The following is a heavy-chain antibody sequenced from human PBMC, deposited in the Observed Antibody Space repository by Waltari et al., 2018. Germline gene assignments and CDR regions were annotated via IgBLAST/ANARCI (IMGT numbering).Heavy chain of an antibody. CDR3: ARVEGYPSGSPHFDY. J-gene: IGHJ4*02. V-gene: IGHV1-2*06. Sequence: QVQLVQSGAEVKKPGASVKVSCKASGYTFTGYYMHWVRQAPGQGLEWMGRINPNSGGTNYAQKFQGRVTMTRDTSISTAYMELSRLRSDDTAVYYCARVEGYPSGSPHFDYWGRGTLVTVSS. D-gene: IGHD3-10*01. CDR1: GYTFTGYY. CDR2: INPNSGGT.